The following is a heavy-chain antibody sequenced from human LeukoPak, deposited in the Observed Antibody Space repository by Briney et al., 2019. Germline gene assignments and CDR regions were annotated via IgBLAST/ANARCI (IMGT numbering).Heavy chain of an antibody. D-gene: IGHD2-2*01. CDR1: GFTFSSYS. J-gene: IGHJ2*01. CDR3: ARRGYCSSTSCAWYFDL. Sequence: GSLRLSCAASGFTFSSYSMNWIRQPPGKGLEWIGSIYYSGSTYYNPSLKSRVTISVDTSKNQFSLKLSSVTAADTAVYYCARRGYCSSTSCAWYFDLWGRGTLVTVSS. CDR2: IYYSGST. V-gene: IGHV4-39*01.